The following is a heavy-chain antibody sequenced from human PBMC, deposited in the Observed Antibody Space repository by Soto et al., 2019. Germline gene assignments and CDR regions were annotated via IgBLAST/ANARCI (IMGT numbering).Heavy chain of an antibody. J-gene: IGHJ6*02. Sequence: WETLSLTCAVYGGSFSGYYWSWILQPPGKGLEWIGEINHSGSTNYNPSLKSRVTISVDTSKNQFSLKLSSVTAADTAVYYCARGGSRRRYYYYGMDVWGQGTTVTVSS. V-gene: IGHV4-34*01. D-gene: IGHD2-15*01. CDR2: INHSGST. CDR1: GGSFSGYY. CDR3: ARGGSRRRYYYYGMDV.